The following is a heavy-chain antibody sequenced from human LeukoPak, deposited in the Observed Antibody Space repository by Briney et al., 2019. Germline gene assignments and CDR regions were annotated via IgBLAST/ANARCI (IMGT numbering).Heavy chain of an antibody. CDR1: GGTFSSYA. V-gene: IGHV1-69*04. CDR3: ARELGIVGASFDY. J-gene: IGHJ4*02. CDR2: IIPILGIA. Sequence: SVKVSCKASGGTFSSYAISWVRQAPGQGLEWMGRIIPILGIANYAQKFQGRVTITADKSTSTAYMELSSLRSEDTAVYYCARELGIVGASFDYWGQGTLVTVSS. D-gene: IGHD1-26*01.